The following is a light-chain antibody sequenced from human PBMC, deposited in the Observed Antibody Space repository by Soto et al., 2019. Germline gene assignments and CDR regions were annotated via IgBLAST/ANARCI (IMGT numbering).Light chain of an antibody. CDR2: WAS. Sequence: DIVMTQSPDSLSASLGETATINCKSSESVLYSSNNRNYLAWYQQKPGQPPKLLIYWASIRESGVPYRFSGSGSETDFTLTISSLQAEDVAVYYCQQYYSNPFTFGPGTKVDIK. J-gene: IGKJ3*01. CDR3: QQYYSNPFT. V-gene: IGKV4-1*01. CDR1: ESVLYSSNNRNY.